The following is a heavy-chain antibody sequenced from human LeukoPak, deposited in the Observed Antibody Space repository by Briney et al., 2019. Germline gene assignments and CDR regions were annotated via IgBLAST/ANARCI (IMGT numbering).Heavy chain of an antibody. Sequence: SETLSLTCTVSGGSISGYFWSWIRQPAGKGLEWIGRIYSSGTAYYNPSLKSRVTVSVDTSKNQFSLKLTSVTAADTAVYYCASGYYTDKLYYYFDYWGQGTLATVSS. CDR3: ASGYYTDKLYYYFDY. CDR1: GGSISGYF. D-gene: IGHD2-2*02. CDR2: IYSSGTA. J-gene: IGHJ4*02. V-gene: IGHV4-4*07.